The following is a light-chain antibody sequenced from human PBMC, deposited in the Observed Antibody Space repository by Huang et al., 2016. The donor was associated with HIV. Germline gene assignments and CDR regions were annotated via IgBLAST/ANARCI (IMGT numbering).Light chain of an antibody. J-gene: IGKJ2*01. CDR1: QSISSY. CDR3: QQTYITPLT. Sequence: DIQMTQSPSSLSASVGERVTITCRASQSISSYLNWYQQKPGTAPKVLIYAATSLQSWVPSRFSGSGAGTDFTLTINNLQPEDSATYYCQQTYITPLTFGQGTKLEIK. V-gene: IGKV1-39*01. CDR2: AAT.